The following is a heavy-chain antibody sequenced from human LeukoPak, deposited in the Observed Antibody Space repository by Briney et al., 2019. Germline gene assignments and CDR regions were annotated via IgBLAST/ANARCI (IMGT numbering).Heavy chain of an antibody. CDR2: ISGDGGST. CDR3: AKDTGYSYGYDAFDI. Sequence: GGSLRLSCAASGFTFDECAMHGVRPAAAKGLEGVSLISGDGGSTYYADSVKGRFTISRDNSKNSLYLQMNSLRTEDTALYYCAKDTGYSYGYDAFDIWGQGTMVTVSS. D-gene: IGHD5-18*01. J-gene: IGHJ3*02. CDR1: GFTFDECA. V-gene: IGHV3-43*02.